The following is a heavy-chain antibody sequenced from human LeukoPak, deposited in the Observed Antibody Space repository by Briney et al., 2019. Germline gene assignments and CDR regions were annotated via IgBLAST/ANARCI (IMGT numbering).Heavy chain of an antibody. CDR2: ISGSSSYI. Sequence: PGGSLRLSCAASGFTFSTYSMNWVRQAPGKGLEWVSSISGSSSYIYYADSVKGRFTVPRDNSKNTVYLQMNSLRAEDTAVYYCARPPGYCSGDNWCDYWGQGTLVTVSS. CDR1: GFTFSTYS. D-gene: IGHD2-15*01. J-gene: IGHJ4*02. V-gene: IGHV3-21*04. CDR3: ARPPGYCSGDNWCDY.